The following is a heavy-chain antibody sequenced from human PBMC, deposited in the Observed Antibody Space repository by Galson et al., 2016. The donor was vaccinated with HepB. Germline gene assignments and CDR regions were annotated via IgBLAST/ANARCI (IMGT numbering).Heavy chain of an antibody. J-gene: IGHJ3*02. CDR1: GFTVSDSY. V-gene: IGHV3-53*01. CDR2: IFGGGAT. Sequence: SLRLSCAASGFTVSDSYMGWVRQAPGKGLIWVSVIFGGGATHYADSAKGRFTISRDSSKNTLNLQMNSLRAEDTAVYYCARGTAVLAGDAFDIWGQGTLVTVSS. D-gene: IGHD1-1*01. CDR3: ARGTAVLAGDAFDI.